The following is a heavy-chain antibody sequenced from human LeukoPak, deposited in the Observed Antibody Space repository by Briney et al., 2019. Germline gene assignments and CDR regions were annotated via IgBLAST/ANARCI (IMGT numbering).Heavy chain of an antibody. V-gene: IGHV1-46*01. CDR1: GYTFTSYY. Sequence: GASVKVSCKASGYTFTSYYMHWVRQAPGQGLEWMGIINPSGGSTSYAQKFQGRVTMTTDTSTNTAYMELRSLRSDDTAVYYCARGGRYDAFDIWGQGTMVTVSS. CDR2: INPSGGST. CDR3: ARGGRYDAFDI. J-gene: IGHJ3*02.